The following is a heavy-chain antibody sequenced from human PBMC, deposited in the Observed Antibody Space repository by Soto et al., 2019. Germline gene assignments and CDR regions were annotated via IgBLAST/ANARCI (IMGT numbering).Heavy chain of an antibody. CDR3: ARDSGEMATISDYFDY. Sequence: ASVKVSCKSSGYTFTSYAMHCVRQAPGQGLEWMGWISAYNGNTNYAQKLQGRVTMTTDTSTSTAYMELRSLRSDDTAVYYCARDSGEMATISDYFDYWGQGTLVTVS. J-gene: IGHJ4*02. CDR2: ISAYNGNT. D-gene: IGHD5-12*01. CDR1: GYTFTSYA. V-gene: IGHV1-18*01.